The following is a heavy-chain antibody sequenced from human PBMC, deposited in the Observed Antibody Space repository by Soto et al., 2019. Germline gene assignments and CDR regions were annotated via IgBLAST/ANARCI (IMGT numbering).Heavy chain of an antibody. CDR2: IKSKTDGGTT. J-gene: IGHJ6*02. Sequence: PGGSLRLSCAASGFTFSNAWMNWVRQAPGKGLEWVGRIKSKTDGGTTDYAAPVKGRFTISRDDSKNTLYLQMNSLKTEDTAVYYCTTASKPRGYSYGKRGDNGYYYGMDVWGQGTTVTVSS. CDR3: TTASKPRGYSYGKRGDNGYYYGMDV. CDR1: GFTFSNAW. D-gene: IGHD5-18*01. V-gene: IGHV3-15*07.